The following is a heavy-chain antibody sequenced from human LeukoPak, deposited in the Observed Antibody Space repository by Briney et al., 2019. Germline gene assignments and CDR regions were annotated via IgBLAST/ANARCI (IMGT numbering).Heavy chain of an antibody. Sequence: GASVKVSCKASGYTFTSYAMNWVRQAPGQGLEWMGWINTNTGNPTYAQGFTGRFVFSLDTSVSTAYLQISCLKAEDTAVYYCASTISSSSRYYFDYWGQGTLVAVSS. CDR2: INTNTGNP. J-gene: IGHJ4*02. CDR3: ASTISSSSRYYFDY. V-gene: IGHV7-4-1*02. D-gene: IGHD6-6*01. CDR1: GYTFTSYA.